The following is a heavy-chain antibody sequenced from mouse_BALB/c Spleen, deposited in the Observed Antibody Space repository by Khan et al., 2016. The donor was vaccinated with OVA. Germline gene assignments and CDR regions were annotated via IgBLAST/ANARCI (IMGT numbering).Heavy chain of an antibody. V-gene: IGHV1-7*01. CDR2: IHPTSGYT. CDR3: ARDRNDY. CDR1: GYTFTSYW. J-gene: IGHJ2*01. Sequence: QVQLQQSGAELAKPGASVKMSCTASGYTFTSYWMHWIQQRPGQGLEWIGYIHPTSGYTDYNQKFKDKAKLTADKSFSTAYMQLSSLTADDSAVYYFARDRNDYWGQGSALAVSS.